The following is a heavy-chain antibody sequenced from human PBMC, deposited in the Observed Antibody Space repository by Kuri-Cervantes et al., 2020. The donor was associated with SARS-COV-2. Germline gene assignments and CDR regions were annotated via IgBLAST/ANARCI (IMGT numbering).Heavy chain of an antibody. CDR1: GFTFSTYW. V-gene: IGHV3-74*01. J-gene: IGHJ4*02. CDR2: INSDGSSR. CDR3: ARDPITMRVLDY. Sequence: GGSLRLSCAASGFTFSTYWMHWVRQAPGKGLVWVSRINSDGSSRSYAGSVKGRFTISRDNAKNTLFLQMNSLRAEDTAVYYCARDPITMRVLDYWGQGTLVTVSS. D-gene: IGHD3-22*01.